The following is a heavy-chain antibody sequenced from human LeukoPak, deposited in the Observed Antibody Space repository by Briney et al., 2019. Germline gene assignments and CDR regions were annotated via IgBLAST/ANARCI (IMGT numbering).Heavy chain of an antibody. CDR1: GFTFSSYG. Sequence: PGGSLRLSCAASGFTFSSYGMPWVRQAPGKGLEWVAVISYDGSNKYYADSVKGRFTISRDNSKNTLYLQMNSLRAEDTAVYYCAHIVDYPFDYWGQGTLVTVSS. D-gene: IGHD2-21*01. J-gene: IGHJ4*02. CDR2: ISYDGSNK. V-gene: IGHV3-30*03. CDR3: AHIVDYPFDY.